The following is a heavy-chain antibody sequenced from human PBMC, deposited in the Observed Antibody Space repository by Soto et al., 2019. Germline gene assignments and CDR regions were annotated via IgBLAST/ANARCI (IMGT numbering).Heavy chain of an antibody. V-gene: IGHV3-9*01. CDR2: ISWNSGSI. CDR3: AKDTAVAGTEGHDY. CDR1: GFTFDDYA. Sequence: GGSLRLSCAASGFTFDDYAMHWVRQAPGKGLEWVSGISWNSGSIGYADSVKGRFTISRDNAKSSLYLQMNSLRAEDTALYYCAKDTAVAGTEGHDYWGQGTLVTVSS. D-gene: IGHD6-19*01. J-gene: IGHJ4*02.